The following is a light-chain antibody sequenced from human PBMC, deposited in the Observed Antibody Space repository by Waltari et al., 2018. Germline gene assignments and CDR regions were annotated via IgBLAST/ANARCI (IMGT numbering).Light chain of an antibody. CDR1: SSNTGAGFD. Sequence: QSVLTQPPSVSGAPGQRITIPFTGSSSNTGAGFDVHWYQQLPGTAPKLLIYGNSNRPSGVPDRFSGSKSGTSASLAITGLQAEDEADYYCQSYDSSLSGGVFGGGTKLTVL. J-gene: IGLJ2*01. CDR2: GNS. CDR3: QSYDSSLSGGV. V-gene: IGLV1-40*01.